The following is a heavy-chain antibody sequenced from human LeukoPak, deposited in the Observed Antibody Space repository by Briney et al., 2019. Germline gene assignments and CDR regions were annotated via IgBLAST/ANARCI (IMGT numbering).Heavy chain of an antibody. Sequence: GGSLRLSCAASGFTFSSYSMTWVRQAPGKGLEWVSYISLSSGAIYYVDCVKGRFTISRDNAKNSLYLQLNSLRAEDTAVYYCAREVYYGSGRRFDLWGQGTLVTVSS. D-gene: IGHD3-10*01. CDR2: ISLSSGAI. CDR1: GFTFSSYS. CDR3: AREVYYGSGRRFDL. J-gene: IGHJ4*02. V-gene: IGHV3-48*01.